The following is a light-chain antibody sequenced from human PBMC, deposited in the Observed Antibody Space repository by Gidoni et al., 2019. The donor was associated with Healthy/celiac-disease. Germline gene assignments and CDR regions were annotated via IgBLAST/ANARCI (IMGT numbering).Light chain of an antibody. CDR3: QQSYSTPPGT. CDR2: AAS. J-gene: IGKJ1*01. Sequence: DIQMTQSPSSLSASVGDRVTITCRASQSISSYLNWYQQKPGNAPKLLIYAASSLQSGVPSRFSGRGSGTDCTLTISSRQPEDFATYYCQQSYSTPPGTFXQXTKVEIK. V-gene: IGKV1-39*01. CDR1: QSISSY.